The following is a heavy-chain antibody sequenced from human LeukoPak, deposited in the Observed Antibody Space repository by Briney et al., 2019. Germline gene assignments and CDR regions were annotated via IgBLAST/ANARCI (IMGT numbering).Heavy chain of an antibody. D-gene: IGHD6-19*01. Sequence: PSETLSLTCTVSGYSISSGYYWGWIRQPPGKGLEWIGSIYYSGSPYYNPSLKSRVTMSVDTSKNQFSLKLSSVTAADTAVYYCARVEPVAAFDYWGQGTLVTVSS. J-gene: IGHJ4*02. CDR1: GYSISSGYY. V-gene: IGHV4-38-2*02. CDR3: ARVEPVAAFDY. CDR2: IYYSGSP.